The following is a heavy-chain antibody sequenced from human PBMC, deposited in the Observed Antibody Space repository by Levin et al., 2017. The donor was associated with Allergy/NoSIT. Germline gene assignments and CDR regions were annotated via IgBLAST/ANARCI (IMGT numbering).Heavy chain of an antibody. V-gene: IGHV3-23*01. Sequence: GESLKISCAASGFTFSSYAMSWVRQAPGKGLEWVSGISGSGGRTYYADSVKGRFTISRDNSKNTLYLQMNSLRAEDTAVYYCAKGGDYSNYRIDYWGQGTLVTVSS. CDR1: GFTFSSYA. CDR2: ISGSGGRT. J-gene: IGHJ4*02. D-gene: IGHD4-11*01. CDR3: AKGGDYSNYRIDY.